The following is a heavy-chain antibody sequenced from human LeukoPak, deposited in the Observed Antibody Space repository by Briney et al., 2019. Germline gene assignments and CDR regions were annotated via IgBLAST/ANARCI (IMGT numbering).Heavy chain of an antibody. CDR2: INHSGST. Sequence: SETLSLTCAVYGGSFSGYYWSWIRQPPGKGLEWIGEINHSGSTNYNPSLKSRVTISVDTSKNKFSLKVTSVTAADTAVYYCARAQARGVFNWFDPWGQGTLVTVSS. CDR1: GGSFSGYY. J-gene: IGHJ5*02. D-gene: IGHD3-10*01. V-gene: IGHV4-34*01. CDR3: ARAQARGVFNWFDP.